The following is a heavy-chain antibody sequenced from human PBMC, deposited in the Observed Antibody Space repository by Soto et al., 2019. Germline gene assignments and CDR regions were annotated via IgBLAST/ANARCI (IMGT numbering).Heavy chain of an antibody. CDR1: GGTFSSYA. CDR3: ARDQSLIRANYYYYGMDV. CDR2: ISAYNGKT. D-gene: IGHD3-10*01. V-gene: IGHV1-18*01. Sequence: AASVKVSCKASGGTFSSYAISWVRQAPGQGLEWMGWISAYNGKTNYAQNLQGRVTMTTDTSTSTAYMELRSLRSDDTAVYYCARDQSLIRANYYYYGMDVWGQGTTVTVSS. J-gene: IGHJ6*02.